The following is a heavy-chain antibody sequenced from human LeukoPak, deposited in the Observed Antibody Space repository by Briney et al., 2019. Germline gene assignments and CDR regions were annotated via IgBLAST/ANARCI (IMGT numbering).Heavy chain of an antibody. CDR2: IYPGDSDT. CDR3: ARLGDTIFGVVTIPNWFDP. CDR1: GYSFTSYW. V-gene: IGHV5-51*01. Sequence: GESLKISCKGSGYSFTSYWIGWVRQMPGKGLEWMGIIYPGDSDTRYSPSFQGQVTISADKSISTAYLQWSSLKASDTAMYYCARLGDTIFGVVTIPNWFDPWGQGTLVTVSS. D-gene: IGHD3-3*01. J-gene: IGHJ5*02.